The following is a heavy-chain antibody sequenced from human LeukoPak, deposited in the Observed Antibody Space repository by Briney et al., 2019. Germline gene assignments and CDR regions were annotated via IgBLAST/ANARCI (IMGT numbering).Heavy chain of an antibody. CDR2: IYSGGST. CDR3: AKAPVIAVAGLFDY. V-gene: IGHV3-53*01. D-gene: IGHD6-19*01. CDR1: GFTVSSNY. Sequence: GGSLRLSCAASGFTVSSNYMSWVRQAPGKGLEWVSVIYSGGSTYYADSVKGRFTISRHNSKNTLYLQMNSLRAEDTAVYYCAKAPVIAVAGLFDYWGQGTLVTVSS. J-gene: IGHJ4*02.